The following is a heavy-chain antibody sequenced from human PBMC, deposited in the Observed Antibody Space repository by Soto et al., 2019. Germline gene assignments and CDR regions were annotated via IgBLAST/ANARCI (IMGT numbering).Heavy chain of an antibody. Sequence: QLQLQESGPGLVKPSETLSLTCTVSGGSISSSSYYWGWIRQPPGKGLEWIGSIYYSGSTYYNPSLKSRFTISVDTSKNQFALNLSSVTAADTAVYYCARPLFPHSSSWYGPSTGLDPWGQGTLVTVSS. D-gene: IGHD6-13*01. V-gene: IGHV4-39*01. CDR1: GGSISSSSYY. J-gene: IGHJ5*02. CDR3: ARPLFPHSSSWYGPSTGLDP. CDR2: IYYSGST.